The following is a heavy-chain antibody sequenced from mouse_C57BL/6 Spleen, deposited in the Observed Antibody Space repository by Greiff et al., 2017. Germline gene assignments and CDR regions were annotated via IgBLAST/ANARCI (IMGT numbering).Heavy chain of an antibody. CDR1: GYAFSSSW. CDR2: IYPGDGGT. Sequence: QVQLQQSGPELVKPGASVKISCKASGYAFSSSWMNWVKQRPGKGLEWIGRIYPGDGGTNYNGKFKGKATLTADKSSSTAYMQLSSLPSEDSAVYFCARWIYNDYDGYAMDYWGQGTSVTVSS. CDR3: ARWIYNDYDGYAMDY. V-gene: IGHV1-82*01. D-gene: IGHD2-4*01. J-gene: IGHJ4*01.